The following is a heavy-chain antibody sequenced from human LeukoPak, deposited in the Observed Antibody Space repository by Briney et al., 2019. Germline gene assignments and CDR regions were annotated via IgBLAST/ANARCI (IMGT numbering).Heavy chain of an antibody. CDR2: INPSGGST. CDR1: GYTFTSYY. J-gene: IGHJ4*02. Sequence: SVKVSCKASGYTFTSYYMHWVRQAPGQGLEWMGIINPSGGSTSYAQKFQGRVTMTRDMSTSTVYMELSSLRSEDTAVYYCARDPSGVRFDYWGQGTLVTVSS. D-gene: IGHD7-27*01. CDR3: ARDPSGVRFDY. V-gene: IGHV1-46*01.